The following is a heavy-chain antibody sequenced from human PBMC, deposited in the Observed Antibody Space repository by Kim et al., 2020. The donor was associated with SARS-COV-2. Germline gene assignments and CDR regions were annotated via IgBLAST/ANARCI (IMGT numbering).Heavy chain of an antibody. D-gene: IGHD3-9*01. CDR2: IYYSGST. J-gene: IGHJ3*02. CDR3: ARNGLGRYFDWLHPPVEAFDI. V-gene: IGHV4-59*13. CDR1: GGSISSYY. Sequence: SETLSLTCTVSGGSISSYYWSWIRQPPGKGLEWIGYIYYSGSTNYNPSLKSRVTISVDTSKNQFSLKLSSVTAADTAVYYCARNGLGRYFDWLHPPVEAFDIWGQGTMVTVSS.